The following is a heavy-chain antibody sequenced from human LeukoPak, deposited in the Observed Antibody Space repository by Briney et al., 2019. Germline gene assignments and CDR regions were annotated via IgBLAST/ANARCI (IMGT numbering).Heavy chain of an antibody. J-gene: IGHJ6*02. D-gene: IGHD3-16*01. CDR3: ARRSTFGVYGMDV. Sequence: GESLKISCKGSGDSFTSYWIGWVRQMPGKGLEWMGIIYPGDSDTRYSPSFQGQVTISADKSISTAYLQWSSLKASDTAMYYCARRSTFGVYGMDVWGQGTTVTVSS. CDR1: GDSFTSYW. CDR2: IYPGDSDT. V-gene: IGHV5-51*01.